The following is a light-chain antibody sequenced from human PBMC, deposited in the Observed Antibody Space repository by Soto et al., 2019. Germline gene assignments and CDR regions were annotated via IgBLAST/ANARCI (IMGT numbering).Light chain of an antibody. CDR2: SNN. J-gene: IGLJ1*01. CDR3: AAWDDSLNGREV. CDR1: SSNIGSNS. V-gene: IGLV1-44*01. Sequence: QSVLTQPPSASGTPGQRVTISCSGNSSNIGSNSVNWYQQLPGAAPKLLIYSNNQRPSGVPGRFSGSKSGTSASLAISGLQSEDEADYYCAAWDDSLNGREVFGTGTKVTVL.